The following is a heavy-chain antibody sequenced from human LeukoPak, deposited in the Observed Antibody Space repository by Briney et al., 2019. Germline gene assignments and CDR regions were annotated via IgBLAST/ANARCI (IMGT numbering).Heavy chain of an antibody. D-gene: IGHD5-24*01. CDR1: GGTFSSYA. V-gene: IGHV1-69*05. CDR3: ARARRDGYNLRLDY. CDR2: IIPIFGTA. J-gene: IGHJ4*02. Sequence: SVKVSCKASGGTFSSYAISWVRQAPGQGLEWMGGIIPIFGTANYAQEFQGRVTITTDESTSTAYMELSSLRSEDTAVYYCARARRDGYNLRLDYWGQGTLVTVSS.